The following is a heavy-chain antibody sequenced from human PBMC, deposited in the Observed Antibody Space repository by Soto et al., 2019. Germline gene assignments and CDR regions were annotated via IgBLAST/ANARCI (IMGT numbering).Heavy chain of an antibody. CDR3: TRGPYYGMEV. J-gene: IGHJ6*02. CDR2: TNTDGTAT. V-gene: IGHV3-74*03. CDR1: RLTFSAYW. Sequence: GGSLRLSCAGSRLTFSAYWMHWVRQAPGKGLVWVARTNTDGTATTYADSVEGRFNISRDNAKNMLYLQMNSLRAEDTAVYYCTRGPYYGMEVWGQGTTVTVAS.